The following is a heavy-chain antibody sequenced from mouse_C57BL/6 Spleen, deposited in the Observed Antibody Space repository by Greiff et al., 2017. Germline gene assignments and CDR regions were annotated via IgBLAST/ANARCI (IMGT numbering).Heavy chain of an antibody. D-gene: IGHD2-3*01. V-gene: IGHV1-82*01. J-gene: IGHJ2*01. CDR1: GYAFSSSW. CDR2: IYPGDGDT. Sequence: VKLVESGPELVKPGASVKISCKASGYAFSSSWMNWVKQRPGKGLEWIGRIYPGDGDTNYNGKFKGKATLTADKSSSTAYMQLNSLTSEDSAVYYCARSGVYDGYSFFDYWGQGTTLTVSS. CDR3: ARSGVYDGYSFFDY.